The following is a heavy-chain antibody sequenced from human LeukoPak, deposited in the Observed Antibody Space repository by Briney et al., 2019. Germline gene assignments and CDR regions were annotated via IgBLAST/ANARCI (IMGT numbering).Heavy chain of an antibody. J-gene: IGHJ4*02. CDR1: GFTFSEYY. Sequence: GGSLRLSCAASGFTFSEYYMRGTPKAPGEGVEGSSYSTRSGGFYADSVKGRFIISRDNAKNSLYLQMNSLRVEDTAVYYCARDGDTTSKVDYWGQGTLVTVSS. CDR3: ARDGDTTSKVDY. CDR2: STRSGG. D-gene: IGHD7-27*01. V-gene: IGHV3-11*01.